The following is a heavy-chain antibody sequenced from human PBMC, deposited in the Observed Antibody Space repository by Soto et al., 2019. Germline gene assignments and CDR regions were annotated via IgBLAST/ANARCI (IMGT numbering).Heavy chain of an antibody. CDR3: ARRDGYYFDY. V-gene: IGHV1-69*06. CDR1: GGTFSTYA. J-gene: IGHJ4*02. CDR2: IIPIFGTT. D-gene: IGHD2-2*03. Sequence: SVKVSCKTSGGTFSTYAISWVRQAPGQGLEWMGGIIPIFGTTNYAQKFQGRVTITADKSTSTAYMGLSSLRSEDTAVYYCARRDGYYFDYWGQGTLVTVSS.